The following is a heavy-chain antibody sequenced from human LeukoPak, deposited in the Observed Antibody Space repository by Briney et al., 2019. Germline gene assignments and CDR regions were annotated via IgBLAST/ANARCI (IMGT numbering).Heavy chain of an antibody. CDR2: INQHGSEI. CDR1: GFALSSHW. CDR3: GRGSGRGSVDY. D-gene: IGHD3-10*01. J-gene: IGHJ4*02. Sequence: GGSLRLSCAASGFALSSHWMTWVRQVPGKGLEWVANINQHGSEIYYVDSVKGRFTISRDNAKNSLYLQMNSLRAEDTAVYYCGRGSGRGSVDYWGQGTLVTVSS. V-gene: IGHV3-7*04.